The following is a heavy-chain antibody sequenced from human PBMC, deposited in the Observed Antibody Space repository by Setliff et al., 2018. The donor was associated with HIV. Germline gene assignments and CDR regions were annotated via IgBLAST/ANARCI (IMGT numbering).Heavy chain of an antibody. D-gene: IGHD3-3*01. CDR1: GYSFTSYG. Sequence: GASVKVSCKASGYSFTSYGISWVRQAPGQGLEWMGGIIPIFGTANYAQKFQGRVTITADESTNTAYMELSSLRSDDTAVYYCARMTDHWSGYYSFDYWGQGTLVTVSS. CDR2: IIPIFGTA. CDR3: ARMTDHWSGYYSFDY. J-gene: IGHJ4*02. V-gene: IGHV1-69*13.